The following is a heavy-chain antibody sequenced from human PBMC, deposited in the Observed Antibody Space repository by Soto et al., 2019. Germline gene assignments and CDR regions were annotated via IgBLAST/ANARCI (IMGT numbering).Heavy chain of an antibody. Sequence: SETLSLTCGVSGYSISSGYYWGWIRQPPGKGLEWIASIFHSGSTYYNPSLKSRVTISVDMSKNQFSLKLSSVTAADTAVYYCARGLQYGGNSAYWGQGTQVTV. J-gene: IGHJ4*02. CDR1: GYSISSGYY. D-gene: IGHD2-21*02. V-gene: IGHV4-38-2*01. CDR3: ARGLQYGGNSAY. CDR2: IFHSGST.